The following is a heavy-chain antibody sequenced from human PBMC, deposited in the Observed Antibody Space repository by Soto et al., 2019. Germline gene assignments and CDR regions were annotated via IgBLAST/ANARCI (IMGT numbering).Heavy chain of an antibody. CDR3: VKLRRVTTGTEGFEP. CDR1: GVTFSSDA. D-gene: IGHD4-4*01. Sequence: EAQLLESGGGLAHQGGSLTLSCAASGVTFSSDAMTWVRQAPGKGLEWLSTISNSGGTTHYADSGKGRFTVSRDNFKSTLYLLMNSLRAEDTAVYYWVKLRRVTTGTEGFEPWGQGTLVTVSS. V-gene: IGHV3-23*01. CDR2: ISNSGGTT. J-gene: IGHJ5*02.